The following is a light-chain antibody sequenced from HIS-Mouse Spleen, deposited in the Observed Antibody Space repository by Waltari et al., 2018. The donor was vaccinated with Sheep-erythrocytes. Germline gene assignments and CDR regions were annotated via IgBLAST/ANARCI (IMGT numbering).Light chain of an antibody. CDR1: SSDVGGYNY. CDR3: CSYAGSYTYV. V-gene: IGLV2-11*01. J-gene: IGLJ1*01. CDR2: DVS. Sequence: QSALTQPRSVSGSPGQSVTISCTGTSSDVGGYNYVSWYQQHPGKAPKLMLYDVSMRPSGVPARFSGSKSGNTASLTISWLQAEDEADYYCCSYAGSYTYVFGTGTKVTVL.